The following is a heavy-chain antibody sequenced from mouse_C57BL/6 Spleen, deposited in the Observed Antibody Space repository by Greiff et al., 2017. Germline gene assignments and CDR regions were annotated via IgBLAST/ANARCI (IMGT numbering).Heavy chain of an antibody. CDR3: ARSGGLRYFDY. V-gene: IGHV1-53*01. Sequence: QVQLQQPGTELVKPGASVKLSCKASGYTFTSYWMPWVQQRPGQGLEWIGNINPSNGGTNYNEKFKSKATLPVDKSSSTAYMQLSSLTSEDAAVYYCARSGGLRYFDYWGQGTTLTVSS. D-gene: IGHD2-4*01. CDR1: GYTFTSYW. CDR2: INPSNGGT. J-gene: IGHJ2*01.